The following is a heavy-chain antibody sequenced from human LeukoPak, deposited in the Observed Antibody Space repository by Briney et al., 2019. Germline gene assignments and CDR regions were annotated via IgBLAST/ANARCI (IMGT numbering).Heavy chain of an antibody. CDR3: ARDPRAASNFDY. D-gene: IGHD6-13*01. J-gene: IGHJ4*02. V-gene: IGHV3-7*03. Sequence: GGSLRLSCAASGFTFSSYWMSWVRQAPGKGLEGVTNIKQDGSEKYYVDSVKGRFTISRDNAKNSLYLQMNSLRAEDTAVYYCARDPRAASNFDYWGQGTLVTVSS. CDR1: GFTFSSYW. CDR2: IKQDGSEK.